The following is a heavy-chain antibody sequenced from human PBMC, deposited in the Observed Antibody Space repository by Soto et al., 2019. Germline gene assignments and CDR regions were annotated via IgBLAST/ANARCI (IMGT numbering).Heavy chain of an antibody. D-gene: IGHD3-22*01. Sequence: GGSLRLSCAASGFTFSDYYMSWIRQAPGKGLEWVSYISSSSSYTNYADSVKGRFTISRDNAKNSLYLQMNSLRAEDTALYYCARGHGTYYYDSSGYRDAFDIWGQGTMVTVSS. CDR3: ARGHGTYYYDSSGYRDAFDI. CDR1: GFTFSDYY. CDR2: ISSSSSYT. V-gene: IGHV3-11*05. J-gene: IGHJ3*02.